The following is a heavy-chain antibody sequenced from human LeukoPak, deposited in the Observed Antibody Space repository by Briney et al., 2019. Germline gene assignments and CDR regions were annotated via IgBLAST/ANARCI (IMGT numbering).Heavy chain of an antibody. J-gene: IGHJ4*02. V-gene: IGHV4-59*08. D-gene: IGHD3-10*01. CDR2: IYYSGRT. CDR3: ARHYGSGRPYFDY. CDR1: GGSINNYY. Sequence: SETLSLTCTVSGGSINNYYWSWIRQSPVKGLGWIGYIYYSGRTNYNPSLKSRVSISVDTSKNQFTLKLSSVSAADTAVYYCARHYGSGRPYFDYWGQGTLVTVSS.